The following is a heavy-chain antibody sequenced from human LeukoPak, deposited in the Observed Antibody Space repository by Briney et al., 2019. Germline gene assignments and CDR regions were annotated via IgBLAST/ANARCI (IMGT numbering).Heavy chain of an antibody. CDR2: IKQDGSEK. CDR1: GFTFSSYW. CDR3: ARDRLPTGDYPNWFDP. V-gene: IGHV3-7*01. D-gene: IGHD4-17*01. Sequence: GGSLRLSCAASGFTFSSYWMSWVRQAPGKGLEWVANIKQDGSEKYYVDSVKGRFTISRDNAKNSLYLQMNSLRAEDTAVYYCARDRLPTGDYPNWFDPWGQGTLVTVSS. J-gene: IGHJ5*02.